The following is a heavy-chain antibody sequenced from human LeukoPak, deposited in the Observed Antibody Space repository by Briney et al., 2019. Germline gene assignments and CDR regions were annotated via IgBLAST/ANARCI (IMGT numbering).Heavy chain of an antibody. CDR3: ANPIQHSASWYGAIANFDF. CDR2: ITGRGDSA. V-gene: IGHV3-23*01. CDR1: GITFSNYG. Sequence: GGSLRLSCAASGITFSNYGMGWVRQAPGKGLEWVAGITGRGDSAYYADSVKGRFTISRDNSKDTLYLQMDSLRADDTAVYYCANPIQHSASWYGAIANFDFWGQGTLVAVSS. J-gene: IGHJ4*02. D-gene: IGHD6-13*01.